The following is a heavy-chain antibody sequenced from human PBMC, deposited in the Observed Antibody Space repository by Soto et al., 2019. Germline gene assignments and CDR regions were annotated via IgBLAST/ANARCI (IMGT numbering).Heavy chain of an antibody. J-gene: IGHJ6*02. CDR3: AKVTFSGDYYYSYGLDV. V-gene: IGHV3-30*18. CDR1: GFTFSAYG. D-gene: IGHD1-26*01. CDR2: ISYDGSNK. Sequence: GGSLRLSCAASGFTFSAYGMHWVRQAPGKGLEWVAVISYDGSNKYYADSVKGRFTISRDNSKNTLYLQMNSLRAEDTAVYFCAKVTFSGDYYYSYGLDVWGQGTTVTVSS.